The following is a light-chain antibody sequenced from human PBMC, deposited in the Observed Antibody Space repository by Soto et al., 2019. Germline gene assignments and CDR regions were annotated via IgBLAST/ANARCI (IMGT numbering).Light chain of an antibody. CDR3: QQSYVSPWT. J-gene: IGKJ1*01. V-gene: IGKV1-39*01. CDR2: EAS. Sequence: DIQMTQSPSSLSASVGDRVTISCRSSQSVSKYLNWYQQRPGKAPKLLVYEASTLETGVSSRFSGSGSGTDFTLSIGSLQPEDIATYYCQQSYVSPWTFVQGTKVEI. CDR1: QSVSKY.